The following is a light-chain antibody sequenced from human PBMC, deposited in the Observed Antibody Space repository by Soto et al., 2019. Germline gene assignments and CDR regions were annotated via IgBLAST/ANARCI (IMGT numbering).Light chain of an antibody. CDR3: NSYAGSNNWV. V-gene: IGLV2-8*01. Sequence: QSVLTQPPSASGSPGQSVTISCTGTSSDVGGYNYVSWYQQHPGKAPKLMIYEVSKRPSGVPDRFSGSKSGNTASLTVSGLQAEDDADYYCNSYAGSNNWVFGVGTMLTVL. CDR1: SSDVGGYNY. CDR2: EVS. J-gene: IGLJ3*02.